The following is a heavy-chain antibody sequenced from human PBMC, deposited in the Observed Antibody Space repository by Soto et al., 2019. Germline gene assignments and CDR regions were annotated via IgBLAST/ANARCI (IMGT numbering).Heavy chain of an antibody. J-gene: IGHJ6*02. CDR1: GGTFSSYA. Sequence: SVKVSCKASGGTFSSYAISWVRQAPGQGLEWMGGIIPIFGTANYAQKFQGRVTITADKSTSTAYMELSSLRSEDTAVYYCASLNHFWSGSYGMDVWGQGTKVTVYS. CDR3: ASLNHFWSGSYGMDV. D-gene: IGHD3-3*02. V-gene: IGHV1-69*06. CDR2: IIPIFGTA.